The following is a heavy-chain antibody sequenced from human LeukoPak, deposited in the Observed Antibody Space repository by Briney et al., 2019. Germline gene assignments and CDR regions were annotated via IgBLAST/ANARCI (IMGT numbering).Heavy chain of an antibody. Sequence: PGGSLLLSCAASGFTFSSYAMSWGRRAPGKGLEWVSAISGSGGSTYYADSVKGRFTISRDNSKNTLYLQMNSLRAEDTAVYYCASPPAGWQLMTKSNKIDYWGQGTLVTVSS. J-gene: IGHJ4*02. CDR2: ISGSGGST. CDR1: GFTFSSYA. V-gene: IGHV3-23*01. D-gene: IGHD4-23*01. CDR3: ASPPAGWQLMTKSNKIDY.